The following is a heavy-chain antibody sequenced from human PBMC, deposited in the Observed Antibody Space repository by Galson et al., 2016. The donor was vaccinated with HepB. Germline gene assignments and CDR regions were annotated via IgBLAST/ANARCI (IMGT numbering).Heavy chain of an antibody. CDR2: IYPGDSDT. CDR1: GYSFTSYW. CDR3: ARQEATVPTYFPCACGR. J-gene: IGHJ3*02. Sequence: QSGAEVKEPGESLMISCKGSGYSFTSYWIGWVRQMPGKGLEWMGIIYPGDSDTRYSPSFRGQLTLSADKSISTGYLQWRSLKASDTGMYDWARQEATVPTYFPCACGRWSQGTRVTLTT. D-gene: IGHD4-17*01. V-gene: IGHV5-51*01.